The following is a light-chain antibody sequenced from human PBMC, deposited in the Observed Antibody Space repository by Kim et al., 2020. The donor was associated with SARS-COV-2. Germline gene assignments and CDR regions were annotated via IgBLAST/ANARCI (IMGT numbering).Light chain of an antibody. CDR2: AAS. Sequence: DIQMTQSPSSLSASVGDRVTITCRASQSISTYLNWYQQRPGKAPKLLIYAASSLPSGVPSRFSGSGSGTDFTLTISSLQPEDFATYYCQQGYSTFGQGTKLESN. J-gene: IGKJ2*01. CDR1: QSISTY. CDR3: QQGYST. V-gene: IGKV1-39*01.